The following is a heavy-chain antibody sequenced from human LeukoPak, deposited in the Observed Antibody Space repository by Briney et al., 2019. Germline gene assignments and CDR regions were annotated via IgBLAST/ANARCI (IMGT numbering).Heavy chain of an antibody. J-gene: IGHJ3*02. Sequence: GGSLRLSCVASGFTFRTYWMSWVRQAPGKGLEYVSAISTDGSRTYYGNSVKGRFTISRDNSKNTVYLQMDSLRGEDMAAYYCARDGNTAMADAFDIWGQGTMVTVSS. CDR1: GFTFRTYW. V-gene: IGHV3-64*01. CDR2: ISTDGSRT. CDR3: ARDGNTAMADAFDI. D-gene: IGHD5-18*01.